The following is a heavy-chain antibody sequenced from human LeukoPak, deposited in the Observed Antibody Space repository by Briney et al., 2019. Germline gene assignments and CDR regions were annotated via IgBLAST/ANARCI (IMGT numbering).Heavy chain of an antibody. D-gene: IGHD4-23*01. J-gene: IGHJ3*01. CDR1: GSSFTGHY. CDR2: INPKSGGT. Sequence: ALVKVSCKASGSSFTGHYMHWVRQAPGQGLEWMGWINPKSGGTNYAQKFQGRVTMTRDTSISTAYMDMSSLRSDDTAVYYCARGQDTVLTSRDAFDFWGQGTMVTVSS. CDR3: ARGQDTVLTSRDAFDF. V-gene: IGHV1-2*02.